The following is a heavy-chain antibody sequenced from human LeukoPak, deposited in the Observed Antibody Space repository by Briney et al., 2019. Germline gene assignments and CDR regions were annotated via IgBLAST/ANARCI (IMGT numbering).Heavy chain of an antibody. CDR2: INHSGST. D-gene: IGHD3-3*01. CDR3: ASSIFGVVIPYY. Sequence: PSETLSLTCAVYGGSFSGYYWSWIRQPPGKGLEWIGEINHSGSTNYNPSLKSRVTISVDTSKNQFSLKLSSVTAADTAVYYCASSIFGVVIPYYWGQGTLVTVSS. J-gene: IGHJ4*02. CDR1: GGSFSGYY. V-gene: IGHV4-34*01.